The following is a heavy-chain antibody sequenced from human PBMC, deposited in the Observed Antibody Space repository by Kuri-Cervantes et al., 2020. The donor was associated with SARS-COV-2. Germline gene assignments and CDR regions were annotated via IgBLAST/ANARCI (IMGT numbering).Heavy chain of an antibody. CDR3: ARVGSSSWYFDY. CDR2: ISSSGSTI. Sequence: GGSLRLSCAASGFTFSNAWMSWVCQAPGKGLEWVSYISSSGSTIYYADSVKGRFTISRDNAKNSLYLQMNSLRAEDTAVYYCARVGSSSWYFDYWGQGTLVTVSS. CDR1: GFTFSNAW. D-gene: IGHD6-13*01. J-gene: IGHJ4*02. V-gene: IGHV3-11*04.